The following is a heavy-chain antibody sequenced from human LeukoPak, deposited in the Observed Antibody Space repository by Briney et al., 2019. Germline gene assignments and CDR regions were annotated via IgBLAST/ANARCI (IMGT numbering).Heavy chain of an antibody. V-gene: IGHV4-59*01. CDR2: IYYSGST. D-gene: IGHD2-2*01. Sequence: SGTLSLTCTVSGGSISSYYWSWIRQPPGKGLEWIGYIYYSGSTNYNPSLKSRVTISVDTSKNQFSLKLSSVTAADTAVHYCARSVVPAALDSNWFDPWGQGTLVTVSS. CDR1: GGSISSYY. J-gene: IGHJ5*02. CDR3: ARSVVPAALDSNWFDP.